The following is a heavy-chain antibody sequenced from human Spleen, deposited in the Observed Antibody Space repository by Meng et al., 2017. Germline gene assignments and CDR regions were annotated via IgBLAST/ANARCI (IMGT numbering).Heavy chain of an antibody. Sequence: GSLRLSCAVYGGSLSGYYWNWIRQPPGKGLEWIGEINHSGSTNYNPSLKSRVTISVDTSKNQFSLKLSSVTAADTAVYYCARGCYYDSTVYFDYWGQGTLVTVSS. D-gene: IGHD3-22*01. CDR1: GGSLSGYY. V-gene: IGHV4-34*01. J-gene: IGHJ4*02. CDR2: INHSGST. CDR3: ARGCYYDSTVYFDY.